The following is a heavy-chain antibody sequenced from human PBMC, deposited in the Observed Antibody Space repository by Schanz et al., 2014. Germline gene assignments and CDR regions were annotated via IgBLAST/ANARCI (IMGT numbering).Heavy chain of an antibody. CDR3: AKGRFGELSAFDI. J-gene: IGHJ3*02. D-gene: IGHD3-10*01. CDR2: ISHDGYST. V-gene: IGHV3-23*04. Sequence: EVQLVESGGGLVQPGGSLRLSCATSGFSLDIFAVSWVRQAPGKGLEYVSAISHDGYSTYYADSVKGRFTISRDNSKNTVYIQMNSLRAEDTAVYYCAKGRFGELSAFDIWGQGTMVTVSS. CDR1: GFSLDIFA.